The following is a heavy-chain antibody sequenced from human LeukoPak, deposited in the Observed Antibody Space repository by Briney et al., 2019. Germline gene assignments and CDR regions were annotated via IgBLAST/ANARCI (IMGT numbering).Heavy chain of an antibody. D-gene: IGHD2-15*01. CDR1: GYTFTSYA. Sequence: ASVTVSCKASGYTFTSYAMHWVRQAPGQRLEWMGWINAGNGNTKYSQKFQGRVTITRDTSASTAYMELSSLRSEDTAVYYCARVTFRGIAATDYYYYYGMDVRGQGTTVTVSS. J-gene: IGHJ6*02. V-gene: IGHV1-3*01. CDR2: INAGNGNT. CDR3: ARVTFRGIAATDYYYYYGMDV.